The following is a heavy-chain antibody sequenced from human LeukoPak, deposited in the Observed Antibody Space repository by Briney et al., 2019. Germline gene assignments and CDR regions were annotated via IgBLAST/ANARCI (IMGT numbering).Heavy chain of an antibody. CDR2: IYPVDSDT. D-gene: IGHD2-8*01. CDR3: ARRYCTNGVCRYFDS. J-gene: IGHJ4*02. V-gene: IGHV5-51*01. Sequence: GESLKISCKGSGYSFTNYWIGWVRQMPGKGLEWMGTIYPVDSDTRYSPSFQGQVTISADKSTSPAYLQWSSLKASDTAMYYCARRYCTNGVCRYFDSWGQGTLVTVS. CDR1: GYSFTNYW.